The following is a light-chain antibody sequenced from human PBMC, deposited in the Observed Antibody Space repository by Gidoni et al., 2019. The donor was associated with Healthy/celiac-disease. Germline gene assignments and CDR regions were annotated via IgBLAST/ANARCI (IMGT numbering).Light chain of an antibody. CDR3: QQYNNWPPYS. J-gene: IGKJ2*03. Sequence: ELVMTQSPATLSVSPGERATLPCRASQSVSSNLAWYQQKPGQAPRLLIYGASTRATGIPARFSGSGSGTEFTLTISRLQSEDFAVYYCQQYNNWPPYSFXQXTKLEIK. V-gene: IGKV3-15*01. CDR2: GAS. CDR1: QSVSSN.